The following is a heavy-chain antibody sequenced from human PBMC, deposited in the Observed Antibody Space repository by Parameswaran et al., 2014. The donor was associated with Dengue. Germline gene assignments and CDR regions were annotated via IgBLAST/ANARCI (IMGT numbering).Heavy chain of an antibody. Sequence: RWIRQPPGKGLEWIGYIYYSGSTYYNPSLKSRVTISVDTSKNQFSLKLSSVTAADTAVYYCARVGYSEVNGWFDPWGQGTLVTVSS. D-gene: IGHD3-22*01. V-gene: IGHV4-31*02. J-gene: IGHJ5*02. CDR3: ARVGYSEVNGWFDP. CDR2: IYYSGST.